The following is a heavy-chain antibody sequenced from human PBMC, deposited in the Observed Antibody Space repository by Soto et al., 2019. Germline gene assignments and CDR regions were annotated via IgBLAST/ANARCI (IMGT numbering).Heavy chain of an antibody. J-gene: IGHJ4*02. CDR2: IFSNDEK. V-gene: IGHV2-26*01. D-gene: IGHD3-9*01. Sequence: QVTLKESGPVLVKPTETLTLTCTVSGFSLSNARMGVSWIRQPPGKALEWLAHIFSNDEKSYSTSLKSRLTISKDTTKSQVVLTMTDMDTVDTATYYCARIRRRYFDSLLPLYCFDYWGQGTLVTVSS. CDR3: ARIRRRYFDSLLPLYCFDY. CDR1: GFSLSNARMG.